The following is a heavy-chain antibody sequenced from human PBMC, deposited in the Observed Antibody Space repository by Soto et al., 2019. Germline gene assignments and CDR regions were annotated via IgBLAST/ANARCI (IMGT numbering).Heavy chain of an antibody. CDR2: IKQDGGEK. CDR3: ASCPPPSSGHLYYNGMDV. CDR1: GFTFSSYW. V-gene: IGHV3-7*01. J-gene: IGHJ6*02. Sequence: EVQVVESGGGLVQPGGSLRLSCTVSGFTFSSYWMSWVRQAPGKGLEWVANIKQDGGEKYDVDSVKGRFTISRDNAKNSLFLQMNSLRTEDTAVYYCASCPPPSSGHLYYNGMDVWGRGTTVTVSS. D-gene: IGHD3-22*01.